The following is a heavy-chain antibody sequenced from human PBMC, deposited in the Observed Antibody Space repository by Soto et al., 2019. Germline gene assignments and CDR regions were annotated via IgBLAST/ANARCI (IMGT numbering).Heavy chain of an antibody. D-gene: IGHD3-16*02. CDR2: IIPIFGTA. Sequence: QVQLVQSGAEVKKPGSLVKVSCKASGGTFSSYAISWVRQAPGQGLEWMGGIIPIFGTANYAQKFQGRVTITADESTSTAYMELSSLRSEDTAVYYCARGWSDYVWGSYRSVDYFDYWGQGTLVTVSS. CDR1: GGTFSSYA. CDR3: ARGWSDYVWGSYRSVDYFDY. V-gene: IGHV1-69*01. J-gene: IGHJ4*02.